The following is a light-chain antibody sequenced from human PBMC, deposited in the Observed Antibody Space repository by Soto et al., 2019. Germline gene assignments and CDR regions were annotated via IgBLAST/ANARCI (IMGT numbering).Light chain of an antibody. J-gene: IGKJ1*01. CDR3: QQYAVSPWT. CDR1: QSISSNY. CDR2: GAS. Sequence: EIVLTQSPGTLSLSPGERATLSCRASQSISSNYLAWYQQKPGQAPRLLIYGASNRATGIPDRFSGSESGTDFTLTIIRLEPEDFAVYFCQQYAVSPWTFGQGTKVEIK. V-gene: IGKV3-20*01.